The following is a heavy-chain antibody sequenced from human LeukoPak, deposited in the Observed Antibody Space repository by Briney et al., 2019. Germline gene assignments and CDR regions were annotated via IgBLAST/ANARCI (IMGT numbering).Heavy chain of an antibody. CDR1: GFTFRNYG. CDR3: ARDTTFWSGADY. Sequence: PGGSLRLSCAASGFTFRNYGLHWVRQAPGKGLEWVSSISSSSPYIYYADSVKGRFTISRDNAKNSLYLQMNSLRAEDTAVHYCARDTTFWSGADYWGQGTLVTVSS. V-gene: IGHV3-21*01. CDR2: ISSSSPYI. J-gene: IGHJ4*02. D-gene: IGHD3-3*01.